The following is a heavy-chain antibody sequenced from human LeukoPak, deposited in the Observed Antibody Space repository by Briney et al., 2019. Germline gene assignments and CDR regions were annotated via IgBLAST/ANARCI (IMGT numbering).Heavy chain of an antibody. CDR3: AKQFQWFGGAYFDL. V-gene: IGHV3-23*01. Sequence: GGTLRLSCAASGLTFSTYGMSWIRQAPGKGLEWISAVTGRGDGSYYADSVKGRFTISRDNSKNTLFLEMNGLRAEDTAAYYCAKQFQWFGGAYFDLWGRGTLVIVSS. J-gene: IGHJ2*01. CDR1: GLTFSTYG. CDR2: VTGRGDGS. D-gene: IGHD3-10*01.